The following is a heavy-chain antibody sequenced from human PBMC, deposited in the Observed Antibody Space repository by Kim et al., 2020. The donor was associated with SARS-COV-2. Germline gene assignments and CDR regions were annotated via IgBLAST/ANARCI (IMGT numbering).Heavy chain of an antibody. D-gene: IGHD4-17*01. V-gene: IGHV3-23*01. CDR1: GFTLSNYA. CDR2: LSSSTTDT. J-gene: IGHJ6*02. Sequence: GGSLRLSCAASGFTLSNYAMSWVRQAPGKGLEWVSTLSSSTTDTYYADSVKGRFTISRDNSKNTLYLQMNSLRAEDTAVYYCAKRMGSFTVTTGNGIDVWGQGTTVTVSS. CDR3: AKRMGSFTVTTGNGIDV.